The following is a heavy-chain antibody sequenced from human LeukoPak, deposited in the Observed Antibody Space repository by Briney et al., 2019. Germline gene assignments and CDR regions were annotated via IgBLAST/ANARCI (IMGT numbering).Heavy chain of an antibody. CDR2: ISSSSSYI. CDR3: ARAPGGAWIQLWSTAGSYFDY. Sequence: PGGSLRLSCAASGFTFSSYSMNWVRQAPGKGLEWVSSISSSSSYIYYADSVKGRFTISRDNAKNSLYLQMNSLRAEDTAVYYCARAPGGAWIQLWSTAGSYFDYWGQGTLVTVSS. V-gene: IGHV3-21*01. J-gene: IGHJ4*02. D-gene: IGHD5-18*01. CDR1: GFTFSSYS.